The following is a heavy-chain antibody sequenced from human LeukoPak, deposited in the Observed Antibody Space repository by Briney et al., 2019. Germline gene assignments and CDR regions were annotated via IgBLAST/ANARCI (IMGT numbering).Heavy chain of an antibody. CDR1: GFTFDDYA. CDR3: AKDITSLPGYYFDY. Sequence: GRSLRLSCAASGFTFDDYAMHWVRQAPGKGLEWVSGISWNSGSIGYADSVKGRFTISRDNAKNSLYLQMNSLRAEDTALYYCAKDITSLPGYYFDYWGQGTLVTVSS. D-gene: IGHD7-27*01. J-gene: IGHJ4*02. V-gene: IGHV3-9*01. CDR2: ISWNSGSI.